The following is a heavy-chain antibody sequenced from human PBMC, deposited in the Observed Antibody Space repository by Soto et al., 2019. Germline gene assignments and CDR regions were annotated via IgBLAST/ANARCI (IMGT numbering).Heavy chain of an antibody. D-gene: IGHD3-16*02. CDR2: IFYSGST. J-gene: IGHJ3*01. V-gene: IGHV4-59*08. CDR1: GGSISSYY. CDR3: ARLYGLDAFDF. Sequence: QVQLQESGPGLVKPSETLSLTCTVSGGSISSYYWSWIRQPPGKGLEWIGYIFYSGSTNYNPSLKXXVTISVDTSKTQFSLRLSSVTAAATAVYYCARLYGLDAFDFWGQGTMVTVSS.